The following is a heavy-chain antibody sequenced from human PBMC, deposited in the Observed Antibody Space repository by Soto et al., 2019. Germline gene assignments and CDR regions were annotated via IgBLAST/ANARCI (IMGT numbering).Heavy chain of an antibody. J-gene: IGHJ6*02. CDR1: GGTFSSYA. CDR3: ARTSGSYYYYGMDV. Sequence: SVKVSCKASGGTFSSYAISWVRQAPGQGLEWMGGIIPIFGTANYAQKFQGRVTITADKSTSAAYTELSSLRSEDTAVYYCARTSGSYYYYGMDVWGQGTTVTVSS. CDR2: IIPIFGTA. V-gene: IGHV1-69*06. D-gene: IGHD1-26*01.